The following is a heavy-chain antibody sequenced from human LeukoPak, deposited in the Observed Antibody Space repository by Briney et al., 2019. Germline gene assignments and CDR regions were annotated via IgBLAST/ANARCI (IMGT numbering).Heavy chain of an antibody. CDR3: ARALSPITGTTIFHYYYYYYMDV. V-gene: IGHV4-4*07. CDR2: IYTSGST. J-gene: IGHJ6*03. D-gene: IGHD1-7*01. Sequence: SETLSLTCTVSGGSISSYYWSWIRQPAGKGLEWIGRIYTSGSTSYNPSLKSRVTMSVDTSKNQFSLKLSSVTAADTAVYYCARALSPITGTTIFHYYYYYYMDVWGKGTTVTVSS. CDR1: GGSISSYY.